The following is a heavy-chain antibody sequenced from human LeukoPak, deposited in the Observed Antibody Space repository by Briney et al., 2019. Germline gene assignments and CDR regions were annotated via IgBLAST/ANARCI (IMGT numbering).Heavy chain of an antibody. CDR1: GFTFSSYG. Sequence: GRSLRLSCAASGFTFSSYGMHWVRQAPGKGLEWVAVISYDGSNKYYADSVKGRFTISRDNAKNSLYLQMNSLRAEDTAVYYCARSYSGYDPNWFDPWGQGTLVTVSS. D-gene: IGHD5-12*01. V-gene: IGHV3-30*03. CDR2: ISYDGSNK. J-gene: IGHJ5*02. CDR3: ARSYSGYDPNWFDP.